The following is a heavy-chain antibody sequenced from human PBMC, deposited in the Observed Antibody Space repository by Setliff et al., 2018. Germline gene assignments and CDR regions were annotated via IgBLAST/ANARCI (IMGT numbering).Heavy chain of an antibody. CDR2: ITAGFADT. J-gene: IGHJ6*02. Sequence: ASVKVSCKASGYTSTTNALHWVRQAPGQGLEWMGWITAGFADTRYSQKFQGRVTITRDTSASTIYMQLTNLRSEDTAVYYCAGSVGGAPYYYGLGVWGQGTTVTVSS. D-gene: IGHD3-10*01. CDR3: AGSVGGAPYYYGLGV. CDR1: GYTSTTNA. V-gene: IGHV1-3*01.